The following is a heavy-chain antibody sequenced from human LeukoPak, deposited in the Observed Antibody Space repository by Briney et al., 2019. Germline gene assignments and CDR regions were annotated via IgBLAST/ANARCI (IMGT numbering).Heavy chain of an antibody. CDR1: GGPISSGDYY. CDR2: IYYSGST. D-gene: IGHD6-19*01. Sequence: SETLSLTCTVSGGPISSGDYYWSWIRQPPGKGLEWIGYIYYSGSTYYNPSLKSRVTMSVDTSKNQFSLKLSSVTAADTAVYYCAREISVPGIAVAGSSGPDAFDIWGQGTMVTVSS. J-gene: IGHJ3*02. V-gene: IGHV4-30-4*01. CDR3: AREISVPGIAVAGSSGPDAFDI.